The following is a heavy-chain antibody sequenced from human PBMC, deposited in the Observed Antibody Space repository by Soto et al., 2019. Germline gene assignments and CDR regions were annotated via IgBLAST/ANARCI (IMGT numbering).Heavy chain of an antibody. D-gene: IGHD6-13*01. V-gene: IGHV3-23*01. CDR1: GFTFSSYA. CDR2: ISGSGGST. Sequence: EVQLLESGGGLVQPGGSLRLSCAASGFTFSSYAMSWVRQAPGKGLEWVSAISGSGGSTYYADSVKGRFTISRDNAKNTLDLQMNSLIAEDTAVYYCAKDLGAGIAAAGSSGTVDYWGQGTLVTVSS. CDR3: AKDLGAGIAAAGSSGTVDY. J-gene: IGHJ4*02.